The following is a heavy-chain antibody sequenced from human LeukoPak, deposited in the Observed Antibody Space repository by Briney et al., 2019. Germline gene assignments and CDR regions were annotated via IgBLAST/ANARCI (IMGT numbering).Heavy chain of an antibody. CDR1: GGSISSYY. J-gene: IGHJ4*02. CDR3: ARDLTGFDY. Sequence: PSETLSLTCTVSGGSISSYYWSWIRQPPGKGLEWIGYIYYSGSTNYNPSLKSRVTISVDMSKNQFSLKLSSVTAADTAVYYCARDLTGFDYWGQGTLVTVSS. CDR2: IYYSGST. V-gene: IGHV4-59*01. D-gene: IGHD7-27*01.